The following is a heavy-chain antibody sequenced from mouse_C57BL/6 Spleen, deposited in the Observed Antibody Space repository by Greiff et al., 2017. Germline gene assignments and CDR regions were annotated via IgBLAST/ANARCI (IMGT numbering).Heavy chain of an antibody. CDR1: GYSFTGYY. CDR2: INPSTGGT. J-gene: IGHJ4*01. CDR3: ARNALFLDY. V-gene: IGHV1-42*01. Sequence: VQLQQSGPELVKPGASVKISCQASGYSFTGYYMNWVKQSPEKSLEWIGEINPSTGGTTYNQKFKAKATLTVDKSSSTAYMQLKSLTSEDSAVYYCARNALFLDYWGQGTSVTVSS. D-gene: IGHD1-1*02.